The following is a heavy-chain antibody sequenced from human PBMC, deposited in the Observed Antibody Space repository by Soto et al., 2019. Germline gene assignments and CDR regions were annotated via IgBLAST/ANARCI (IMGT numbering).Heavy chain of an antibody. D-gene: IGHD4-17*01. CDR1: GGTFSRYA. V-gene: IGHV1-69*06. CDR2: IIPIFGTA. J-gene: IGHJ4*02. CDR3: AAGPTMTTTAYSDF. Sequence: SVKVSCKASGGTFSRYAISWVRQAHGQGLEWMGGIIPIFGTANYAQKFQGRVTITADKSTSTAYMELSSLRSEDTAVYYCAAGPTMTTTAYSDFVGQGTLDT.